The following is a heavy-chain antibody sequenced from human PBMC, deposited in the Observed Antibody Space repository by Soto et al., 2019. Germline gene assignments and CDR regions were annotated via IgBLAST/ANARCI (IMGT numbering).Heavy chain of an antibody. CDR3: ARIGVLLPADILAPGRWFDT. CDR2: IIPIIGPA. V-gene: IGHV1-69*12. J-gene: IGHJ5*02. Sequence: QVQLVQSGAEVKKPGSSVKVSCKTSGGTFSVYAISWVRQAPGQGLEWMGGIIPIIGPANYAQKFQGRVTITADESLTTSYMKLNSMRSEDTAIYYCARIGVLLPADILAPGRWFDTWGQGTLITVSS. D-gene: IGHD2-2*01. CDR1: GGTFSVYA.